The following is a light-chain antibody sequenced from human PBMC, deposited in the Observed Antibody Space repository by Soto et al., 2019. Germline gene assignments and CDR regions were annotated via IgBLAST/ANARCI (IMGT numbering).Light chain of an antibody. Sequence: QSALTQPASVSGSPGQSITISCTGTSSDIGRYNLVSWYQQHPGKPPKLMIYEPTKRPSGVSNRFSGSKSGNTASLTISGLQAEDEADYYCSLYASTNTFMFGGGTKLTVL. CDR2: EPT. CDR1: SSDIGRYNL. CDR3: SLYASTNTFM. V-gene: IGLV2-23*02. J-gene: IGLJ3*02.